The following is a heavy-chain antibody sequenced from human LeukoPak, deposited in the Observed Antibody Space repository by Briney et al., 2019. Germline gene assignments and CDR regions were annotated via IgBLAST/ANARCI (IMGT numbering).Heavy chain of an antibody. Sequence: PGGSLRLSCAASGFTLSNYGVTWVRKAPGKGLEWVSAITPSGDRTFYADSLKGRFTISRDNSKNTLYLQMNSLRAEDTAVYYCAKQCGGSDWFDAFDIWGQGTMVTVPS. D-gene: IGHD6-19*01. J-gene: IGHJ3*02. CDR3: AKQCGGSDWFDAFDI. V-gene: IGHV3-23*01. CDR2: ITPSGDRT. CDR1: GFTLSNYG.